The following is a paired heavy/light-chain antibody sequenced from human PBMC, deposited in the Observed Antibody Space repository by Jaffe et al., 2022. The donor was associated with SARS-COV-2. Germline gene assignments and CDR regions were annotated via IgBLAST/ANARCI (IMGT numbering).Heavy chain of an antibody. D-gene: IGHD3-22*01. Sequence: DVHLVESGGGLVKSGGSLRLSCVGSGFSFGSFSITWVRQAPGKGLQFVSSINSGGQHHLFEESLRGRITISRDDAKSSVNLEMDKLRPEDTAMYYCVRDDSGYPRMRLDSWGRGTMVTVSS. CDR2: INSGGQHH. J-gene: IGHJ5*01. V-gene: IGHV3-21*06. CDR3: VRDDSGYPRMRLDS. CDR1: GFSFGSFS.
Light chain of an antibody. J-gene: IGLJ3*02. CDR2: DNS. CDR1: DSNIGVSA. CDR3: ASWDDSLGGQGV. Sequence: QPVLTQPPSVSGTPGQSVSISCSGTDSNIGVSAVSWYQQLPGSAPKPLIFDNSQRPSGVPERFSGSRSGTSASLAITGLQSDDEAIYYCASWDDSLGGQGVFGGGTKVTVL. V-gene: IGLV1-44*01.